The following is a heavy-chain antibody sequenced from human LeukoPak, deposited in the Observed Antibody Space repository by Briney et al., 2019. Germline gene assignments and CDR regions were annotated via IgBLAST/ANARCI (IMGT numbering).Heavy chain of an antibody. CDR3: EKDGRGRAVPFVTYMDV. V-gene: IGHV3-9*01. CDR2: INWNSGRM. J-gene: IGHJ6*03. D-gene: IGHD3-16*01. Sequence: GRSLRLSCAAAGFTFDDYAMHWVRQAPGKGLEWVSTINWNSGRMEYADSVKGRFTISRDNAKNSLYLQMNSLRDEDTALYYCEKDGRGRAVPFVTYMDVWGKGTTVTFPS. CDR1: GFTFDDYA.